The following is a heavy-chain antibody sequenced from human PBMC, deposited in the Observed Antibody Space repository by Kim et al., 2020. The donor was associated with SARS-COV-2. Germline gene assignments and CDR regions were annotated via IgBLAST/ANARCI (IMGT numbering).Heavy chain of an antibody. V-gene: IGHV7-4-1*02. CDR3: ARDPPMWGLRIAAENWFDP. CDR1: GYTFTSYA. D-gene: IGHD6-13*01. Sequence: ASVKVSCKASGYTFTSYAMNWVRQAPGQGLEWMGWINTNTGNPTYAQGFTGRFVFSLDTSVSTAYLQISSLKAEDTAVYYCARDPPMWGLRIAAENWFDPWGQGTLVTVSS. CDR2: INTNTGNP. J-gene: IGHJ5*02.